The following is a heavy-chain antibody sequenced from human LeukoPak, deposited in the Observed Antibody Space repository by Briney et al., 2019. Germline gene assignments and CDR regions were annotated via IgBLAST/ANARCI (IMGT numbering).Heavy chain of an antibody. D-gene: IGHD2/OR15-2a*01. CDR2: INHSGST. Sequence: SETLSLTCAVYGGSFSGYYWSWIRQPPGKGLEWIGEINHSGSTNYNPSLKSRVTISVDTSKNQFSLKLSSVTAADTAVYYCAKSFYYYYYMDVWGRGTTVTVSS. J-gene: IGHJ6*03. CDR1: GGSFSGYY. V-gene: IGHV4-34*01. CDR3: AKSFYYYYYMDV.